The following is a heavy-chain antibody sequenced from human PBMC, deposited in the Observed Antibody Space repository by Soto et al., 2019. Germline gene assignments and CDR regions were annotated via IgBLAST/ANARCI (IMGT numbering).Heavy chain of an antibody. CDR1: GFTFSSYW. J-gene: IGHJ4*02. Sequence: EVQLVESGGGLVQPGGSLRLSCAAFGFTFSSYWMSWVRQAPGKGLEWVANIKQDGSEKYYVDSVKGRFTISRDNAKNALYLQMNGLRAEDTAVYYCARDPVLGGDPSLVVVPAANSDYWGQGTLVTVSS. CDR2: IKQDGSEK. D-gene: IGHD2-2*01. CDR3: ARDPVLGGDPSLVVVPAANSDY. V-gene: IGHV3-7*01.